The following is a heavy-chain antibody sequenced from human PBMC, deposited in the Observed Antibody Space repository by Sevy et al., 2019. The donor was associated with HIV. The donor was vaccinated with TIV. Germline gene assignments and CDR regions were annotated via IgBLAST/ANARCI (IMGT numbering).Heavy chain of an antibody. CDR3: AKLVGATRYYYYMDV. V-gene: IGHV3-23*01. CDR1: GFTFSSYA. CDR2: ISGSGGST. J-gene: IGHJ6*03. D-gene: IGHD1-26*01. Sequence: GGSLRLSCAASGFTFSSYAMSWVRQAPGKGLEWVSAISGSGGSTYYADSVKGRFTISRDNSKNTLYLQMNSLRAEDTAVYNCAKLVGATRYYYYMDVWGKGTTVTVSS.